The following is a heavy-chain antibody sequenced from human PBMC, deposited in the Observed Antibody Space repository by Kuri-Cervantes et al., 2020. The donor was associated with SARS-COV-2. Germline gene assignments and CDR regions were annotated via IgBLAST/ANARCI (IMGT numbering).Heavy chain of an antibody. D-gene: IGHD5-24*01. CDR2: ISYDGSNK. Sequence: GESLKISCAASGFTFSSYAMHWVRQAPGKGLEWVAVISYDGSNKYYADSVKGRFTISRDNSKNTLYLQMNSLRAEDTAVYYCANRDFDYWGQGTLVTVSS. J-gene: IGHJ4*02. CDR3: ANRDFDY. CDR1: GFTFSSYA. V-gene: IGHV3-30-3*01.